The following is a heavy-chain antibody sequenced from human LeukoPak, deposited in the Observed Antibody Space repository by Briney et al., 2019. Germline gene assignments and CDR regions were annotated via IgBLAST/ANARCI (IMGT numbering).Heavy chain of an antibody. V-gene: IGHV1-18*01. CDR1: GYTFTSYG. CDR2: ISAYNGNT. D-gene: IGHD3-9*01. CDR3: ARAYYDILTGYYRVLFDY. J-gene: IGHJ4*02. Sequence: GASVKVSCKASGYTFTSYGISWVRQAPGQGLEWMGWISAYNGNTNYAQKLQGRVTMTGDTSTSTVYMELSSLRSEDTAVYYCARAYYDILTGYYRVLFDYWGQGTLVTVSS.